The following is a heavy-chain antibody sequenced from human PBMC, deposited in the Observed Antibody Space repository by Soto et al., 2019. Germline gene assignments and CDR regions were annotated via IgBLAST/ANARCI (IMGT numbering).Heavy chain of an antibody. CDR3: AREYYYGMDV. Sequence: QVQLVESGGGLVRPGGSLRLSCAASGFTFSDYYMTWIRQAPGKGLEWVSYITGSSDYTNYADSVKGRFTIPRDNVKHSRYLQMNSRRAEDTAVYYCAREYYYGMDVWGQGTTVTGSS. V-gene: IGHV3-11*05. CDR2: ITGSSDYT. J-gene: IGHJ6*02. CDR1: GFTFSDYY.